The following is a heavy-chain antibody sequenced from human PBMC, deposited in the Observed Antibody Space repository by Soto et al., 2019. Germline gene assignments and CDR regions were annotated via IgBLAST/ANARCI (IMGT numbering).Heavy chain of an antibody. D-gene: IGHD1-1*01. J-gene: IGHJ5*02. Sequence: PSETLSFTCTVSGASISGFYWSWIRKSAGKGLEWIGRIYATGTTDYNPSLKSRVMMSVDTSKKQSSLKLRSVTAADTAVYYCVRDGTKTLRDWFDPWGQGISVTVSS. CDR3: VRDGTKTLRDWFDP. CDR1: GASISGFY. V-gene: IGHV4-4*07. CDR2: IYATGTT.